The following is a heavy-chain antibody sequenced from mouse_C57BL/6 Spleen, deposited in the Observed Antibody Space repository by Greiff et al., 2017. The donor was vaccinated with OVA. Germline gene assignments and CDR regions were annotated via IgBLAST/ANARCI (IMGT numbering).Heavy chain of an antibody. J-gene: IGHJ2*01. CDR1: GYTFTSYW. CDR3: ARSSNSGVDY. CDR2: IDPSDSET. Sequence: QVQLKQPGAELVRPGSSVKLSCKASGYTFTSYWMHWVKQRPIQGLEWIGNIDPSDSETHYNQKFKDKATLTVDKSSSTAYMQLSSLTSEDSAVYYCARSSNSGVDYWGQGTTLTVSS. V-gene: IGHV1-52*01. D-gene: IGHD2-5*01.